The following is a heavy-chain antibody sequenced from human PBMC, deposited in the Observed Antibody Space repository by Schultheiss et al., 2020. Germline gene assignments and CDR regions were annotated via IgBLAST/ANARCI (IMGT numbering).Heavy chain of an antibody. J-gene: IGHJ6*02. V-gene: IGHV4-34*01. Sequence: SETLSLTCAVYGGSFSGYYWSWIRQPPGKGLEWIGEIYHSGSTNYNPSLKSRVTISVDTSKNQFSLKLSSVTAADTAVYYCARHADGMDVWGQGTTVTVSS. CDR3: ARHADGMDV. CDR1: GGSFSGYY. D-gene: IGHD2-2*01. CDR2: IYHSGST.